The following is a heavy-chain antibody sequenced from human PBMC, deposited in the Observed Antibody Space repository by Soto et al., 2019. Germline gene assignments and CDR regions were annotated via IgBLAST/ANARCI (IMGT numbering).Heavy chain of an antibody. J-gene: IGHJ5*01. CDR2: INHSGRV. CDR1: GGSFSGHS. D-gene: IGHD3-22*01. CDR3: STRAYDTNGYYRFDP. Sequence: SETLSLTCAVYGGSFSGHSWTWSRQSPGKGLEWIGDINHSGRVNYSPSLKSRVTISLDTSKNQFSLTLSAVTAADTAMYYCSTRAYDTNGYYRFDPWGQGTLVTV. V-gene: IGHV4-34*01.